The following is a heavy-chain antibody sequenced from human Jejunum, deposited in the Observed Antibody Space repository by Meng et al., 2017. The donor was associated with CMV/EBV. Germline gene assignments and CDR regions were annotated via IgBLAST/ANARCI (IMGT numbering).Heavy chain of an antibody. J-gene: IGHJ4*02. CDR2: IYYTENT. CDR1: GDSVSTSCFY. D-gene: IGHD6-19*01. CDR3: ARIYYSGWSGFDC. V-gene: IGHV4-39*07. Sequence: SGDSVSTSCFYWGWLRQPPGNGLDWMGAIYYTENTYSNPSLRSRVTISGDTSKNQFSLKLSSVTAADTAVYYCARIYYSGWSGFDCWGQGTLVTVSS.